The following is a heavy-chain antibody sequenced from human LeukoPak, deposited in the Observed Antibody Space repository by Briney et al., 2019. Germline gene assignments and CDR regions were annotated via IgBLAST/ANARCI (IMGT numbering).Heavy chain of an antibody. CDR1: GFTFSNYA. J-gene: IGHJ3*02. CDR3: VKWTSNGDAFDI. Sequence: GGSLRLSCAASGFTFSNYAIHWVRQAPSKGLEWVAFIGYDGSNKDYADSVKGRFTISSDNSRTTLYMQMNSLRAEDTAVYYCVKWTSNGDAFDIWGQGTMVTVSS. CDR2: IGYDGSNK. D-gene: IGHD2-8*01. V-gene: IGHV3-30*02.